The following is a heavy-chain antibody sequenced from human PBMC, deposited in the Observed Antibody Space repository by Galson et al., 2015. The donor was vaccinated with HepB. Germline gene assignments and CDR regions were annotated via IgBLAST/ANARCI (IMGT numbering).Heavy chain of an antibody. J-gene: IGHJ3*01. CDR2: IIPLLYMP. V-gene: IGHV1-69*04. CDR1: GGSFTTYT. D-gene: IGHD4/OR15-4a*01. Sequence: SVKVSCKASGGSFTTYTLDWVRQAPGQGLEWMGRIIPLLYMPSYSQKFQDRVTITADKSTNTVYLELRGLTSDDTAKYFCAREIDHGDFPSGLDVWGPGTLVTVSS. CDR3: AREIDHGDFPSGLDV.